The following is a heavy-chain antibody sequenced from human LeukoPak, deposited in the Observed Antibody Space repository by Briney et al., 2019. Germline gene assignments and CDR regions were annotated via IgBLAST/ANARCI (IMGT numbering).Heavy chain of an antibody. CDR2: IYHSGST. CDR1: GYSISSGYY. D-gene: IGHD3-22*01. CDR3: TRNGYYSLDS. Sequence: SSETLSLTCTVSGYSISSGYYWGWIRQPPGKGLEWIGSIYHSGSTYYNPSLKSRVTISVGTSKNQFSLKLSSVTAADTAVYYCTRNGYYSLDSWGQGTLVTVSS. J-gene: IGHJ4*02. V-gene: IGHV4-38-2*02.